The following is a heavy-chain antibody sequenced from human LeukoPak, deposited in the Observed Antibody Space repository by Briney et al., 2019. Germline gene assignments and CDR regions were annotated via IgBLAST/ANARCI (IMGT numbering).Heavy chain of an antibody. Sequence: SEALSLTCTVSGGSISSSSYYWGWIRQPPGKGLEWIGSFFYSGSTYYNPSLQSRVTISVDTSKNQFSLRLTSVTAADTAVYYCAREPKPTKYYFDYWGQGTLVTVSS. CDR1: GGSISSSSYY. V-gene: IGHV4-39*07. CDR2: FFYSGST. J-gene: IGHJ4*02. D-gene: IGHD2-2*01. CDR3: AREPKPTKYYFDY.